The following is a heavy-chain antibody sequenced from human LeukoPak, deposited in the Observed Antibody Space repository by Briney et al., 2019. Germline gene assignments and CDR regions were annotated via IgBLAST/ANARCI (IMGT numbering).Heavy chain of an antibody. Sequence: GGSLRLSCAASGFTFNNYWMHWVRQAPGKGLVWVSRINSDGINTRYADSVKGRFTISRDNAKNTLNLQMNSLRAEDTALYYCARAHYYGSGSYYSPFDYWGQGTLVTVSS. V-gene: IGHV3-74*01. J-gene: IGHJ4*02. CDR3: ARAHYYGSGSYYSPFDY. CDR1: GFTFNNYW. CDR2: INSDGINT. D-gene: IGHD3-10*01.